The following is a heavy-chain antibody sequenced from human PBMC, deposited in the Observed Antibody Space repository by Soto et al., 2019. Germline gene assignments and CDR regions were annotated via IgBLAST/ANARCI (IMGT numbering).Heavy chain of an antibody. J-gene: IGHJ5*02. CDR2: IYYSGST. V-gene: IGHV4-59*01. Sequence: WETLSLTCTVSGGSISRYYWSWIRQPPGKGLEWIGYIYYSGSTNYNPALKSRVTISVDTSKNQFSLKLSSVTAADTAVYYCVRVSLLRGADCFDPCGQGTLVTVSS. D-gene: IGHD2-15*01. CDR1: GGSISRYY. CDR3: VRVSLLRGADCFDP.